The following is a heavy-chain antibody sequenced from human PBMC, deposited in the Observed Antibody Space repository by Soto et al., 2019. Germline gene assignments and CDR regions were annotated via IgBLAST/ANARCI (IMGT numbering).Heavy chain of an antibody. D-gene: IGHD3-22*01. CDR1: GYTFTSYG. Sequence: ASVKVSCKASGYTFTSYGISWVRQAPGQGLEWMGGISAYIDRAKYAQKFQDRVTITTDTSTSTAYMELSSLRSEDTAVYYCARGLQGMIVLNWFDPWGQGTLVTVSS. V-gene: IGHV1-18*01. CDR3: ARGLQGMIVLNWFDP. J-gene: IGHJ5*02. CDR2: ISAYIDRA.